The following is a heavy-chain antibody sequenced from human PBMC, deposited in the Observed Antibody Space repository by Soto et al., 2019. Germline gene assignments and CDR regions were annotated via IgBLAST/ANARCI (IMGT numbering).Heavy chain of an antibody. D-gene: IGHD1-1*01. CDR2: MNPNSGNT. Sequence: ASVKVSCKASGYTFTSYDINWVRQATGQGLEWMGWMNPNSGNTGYAQKFQGRVTMTRNTSISTAYMELSSLRSEDTAVYYCARESTGTTSMDVWGQGNTVTVSS. V-gene: IGHV1-8*01. CDR1: GYTFTSYD. J-gene: IGHJ6*02. CDR3: ARESTGTTSMDV.